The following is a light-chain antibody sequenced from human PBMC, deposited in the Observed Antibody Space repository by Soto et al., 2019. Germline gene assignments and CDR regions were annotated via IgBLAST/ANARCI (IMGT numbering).Light chain of an antibody. CDR1: QSISSY. CDR2: AAS. Sequence: DIQMTQSPSSLSASVGDRVTITCRASQSISSYLNWYQQKPGKAPKLLIYAASSLQSGVPSRFSGSGSATDFTLTISSLQPEDFATYYCQQSYSTRYTFGQGTKLEIK. J-gene: IGKJ2*01. CDR3: QQSYSTRYT. V-gene: IGKV1-39*01.